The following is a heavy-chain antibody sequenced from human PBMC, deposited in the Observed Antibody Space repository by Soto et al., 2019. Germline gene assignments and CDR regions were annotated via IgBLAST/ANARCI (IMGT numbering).Heavy chain of an antibody. J-gene: IGHJ6*03. CDR3: ASNYYDFWSGYYDYYYLDV. CDR1: GFTFTTCG. V-gene: IGHV3-30*03. D-gene: IGHD3-3*01. Sequence: QVQLVESGGGVVQPERSLRLSCAASGFTFTTCGMHWVRQAPGKGLEWVALISHDGSNKYYAESVKGRFTISRDNSKNTLNLQMNSLRAEDTAVYYCASNYYDFWSGYYDYYYLDVWGKGTTVTVSS. CDR2: ISHDGSNK.